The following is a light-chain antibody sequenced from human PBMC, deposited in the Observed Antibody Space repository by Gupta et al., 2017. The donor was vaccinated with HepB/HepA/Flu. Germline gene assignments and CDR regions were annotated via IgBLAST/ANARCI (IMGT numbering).Light chain of an antibody. V-gene: IGLV2-14*03. CDR1: SSDVGAYNY. CDR3: NSYTTNRIYV. Sequence: QSALTQPASVSASPGHTITISCTGSSSDVGAYNYVSWYQQHAGKAPKLMIYDVSDRPSGVSNRFSGSKSGNTASLTISGLQAEDEADYYCNSYTTNRIYVFGTGTEVTVL. CDR2: DVS. J-gene: IGLJ1*01.